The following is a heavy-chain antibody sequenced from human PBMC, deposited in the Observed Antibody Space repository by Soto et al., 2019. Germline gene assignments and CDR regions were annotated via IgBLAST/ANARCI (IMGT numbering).Heavy chain of an antibody. CDR1: GGSISSSSYY. CDR2: IYYSGST. D-gene: IGHD1-26*01. Sequence: LSLTCTVSGGSISSSSYYWGWIRQPPGKGLEWIGSIYYSGSTYYNPSLKSRVTISVDTSKNQFSLKLSSVTAADTAVYYCARLDGSYYYYYGMDVWGQGTTVTVSS. CDR3: ARLDGSYYYYYGMDV. J-gene: IGHJ6*02. V-gene: IGHV4-39*01.